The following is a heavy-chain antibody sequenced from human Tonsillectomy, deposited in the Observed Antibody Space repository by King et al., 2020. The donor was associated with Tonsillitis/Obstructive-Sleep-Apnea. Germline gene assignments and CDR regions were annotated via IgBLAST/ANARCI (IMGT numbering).Heavy chain of an antibody. CDR1: GFTFSSYA. CDR3: AKDQLGDYYYYYMDV. CDR2: ISGSGGST. V-gene: IGHV3-23*04. D-gene: IGHD5-18*01. J-gene: IGHJ6*03. Sequence: VQLVESGGGLVQPGGSLRLSCAASGFTFSSYAMSWVRQAPGKGLEWVSAISGSGGSTYYADSVRGRFTISRDNSKDTLYLQMNSLRAEDTAVYYCAKDQLGDYYYYYMDVWGKGTTVTVSS.